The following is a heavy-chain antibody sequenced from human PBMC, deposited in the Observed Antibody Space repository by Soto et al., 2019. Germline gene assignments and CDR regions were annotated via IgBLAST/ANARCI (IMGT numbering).Heavy chain of an antibody. J-gene: IGHJ4*02. CDR3: ARDVRASGERFDY. CDR2: VSGDASNT. D-gene: IGHD4-17*01. V-gene: IGHV3-23*01. Sequence: PGGPLRLSCAASGFTFTNYGLSWVRQAPGKGLDWVATVSGDASNTHYADSVKGRFTISRDNSKSILFLQMKSLRVEDTAIYYCARDVRASGERFDYWGQGTQVTVSS. CDR1: GFTFTNYG.